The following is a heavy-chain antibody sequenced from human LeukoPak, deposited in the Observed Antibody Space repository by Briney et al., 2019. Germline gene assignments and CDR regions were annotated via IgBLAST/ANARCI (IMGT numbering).Heavy chain of an antibody. Sequence: GGSLRLSCAASGFTFSSYAMSWVRQAPGEGLEWVSGISGSGGSTYYADSVKGRFTISRDNSKNTLYLQMNSLRAEDTAVYYCAKDSVPYYYGSGSYPDYWGQGTLVTVSS. CDR2: ISGSGGST. D-gene: IGHD3-10*01. CDR3: AKDSVPYYYGSGSYPDY. J-gene: IGHJ4*02. CDR1: GFTFSSYA. V-gene: IGHV3-23*01.